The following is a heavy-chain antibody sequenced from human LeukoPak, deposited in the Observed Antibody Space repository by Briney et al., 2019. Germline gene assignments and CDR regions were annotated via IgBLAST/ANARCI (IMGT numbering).Heavy chain of an antibody. Sequence: SETLSLTCTVSGASSDSYYWSWIRQPPGKGLEWIGYTHYSGDIKYNPSLKSRLTISVDTSKNEFSLVLTSVTAADKALYYCARQPGGTAAFDIWAQGTMVTVSA. D-gene: IGHD1-14*01. V-gene: IGHV4-59*08. CDR1: GASSDSYY. J-gene: IGHJ3*02. CDR3: ARQPGGTAAFDI. CDR2: THYSGDI.